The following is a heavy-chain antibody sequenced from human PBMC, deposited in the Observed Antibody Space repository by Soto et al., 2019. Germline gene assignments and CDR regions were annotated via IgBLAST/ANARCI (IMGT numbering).Heavy chain of an antibody. Sequence: PSETLSLTCTVSGGSISTYYWSWIRQPPGKGLEWIGYIYYSGSTSYNPSLKSRVTISVDTSKNQFSLKLRSVTAADTAVYYCASDRSSGWDQGYGMYVWGQGTTVTV. D-gene: IGHD6-19*01. CDR2: IYYSGST. V-gene: IGHV4-59*01. J-gene: IGHJ6*02. CDR1: GGSISTYY. CDR3: ASDRSSGWDQGYGMYV.